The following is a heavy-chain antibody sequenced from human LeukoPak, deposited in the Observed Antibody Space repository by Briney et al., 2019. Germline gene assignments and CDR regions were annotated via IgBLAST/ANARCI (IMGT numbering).Heavy chain of an antibody. J-gene: IGHJ5*02. D-gene: IGHD6-19*01. V-gene: IGHV3-7*01. CDR1: GISLSRYW. Sequence: PGGSLRLSCAASGISLSRYWMSWVRQAPGEGLEWVANIKQDESEKDYVDSVRGRFTISRDNARNSLYLQMNSLRADDTAIYYCARGSQRVAAQDNWFDPWGQGTLVTVSS. CDR2: IKQDESEK. CDR3: ARGSQRVAAQDNWFDP.